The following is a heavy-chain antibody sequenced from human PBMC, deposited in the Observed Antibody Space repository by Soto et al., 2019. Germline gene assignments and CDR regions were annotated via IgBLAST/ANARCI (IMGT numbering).Heavy chain of an antibody. Sequence: QVQLVQSGAEVKKPGSSVKVSCKASGGTFSSYTISWVRQAPGQGLEWMGRIIPILGIANYAQKFQGRVTITADKFTSTAYMELSSLRSEDTAVYYCARFRGYCSGGSCYGGDYWGQGTLVTVSS. CDR2: IIPILGIA. CDR1: GGTFSSYT. CDR3: ARFRGYCSGGSCYGGDY. V-gene: IGHV1-69*02. J-gene: IGHJ4*02. D-gene: IGHD2-15*01.